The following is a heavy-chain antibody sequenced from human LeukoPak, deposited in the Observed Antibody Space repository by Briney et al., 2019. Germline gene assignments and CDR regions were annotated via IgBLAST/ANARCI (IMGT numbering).Heavy chain of an antibody. J-gene: IGHJ5*02. D-gene: IGHD3-10*01. CDR3: ARRLYGSGSYYLGWFDP. CDR2: INHSGST. Sequence: SETLSLTCAVYGGSFSGYYWSWIRQPPGKGLEWIGEINHSGSTNYNPSLKSRVTISVDTSKNQFTLKLSSVTAADTAVYYCARRLYGSGSYYLGWFDPWGQGTLVTVSS. CDR1: GGSFSGYY. V-gene: IGHV4-34*01.